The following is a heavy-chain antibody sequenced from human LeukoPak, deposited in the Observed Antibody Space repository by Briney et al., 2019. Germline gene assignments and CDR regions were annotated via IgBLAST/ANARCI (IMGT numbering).Heavy chain of an antibody. Sequence: SETLSLTCTVSGGSISSYYWSWIRQPPGKGLEWIGYIYYSGSTNYNPSLKSRVTISVDTSKNQFSLKLSSVTAADTAVYYCAREAIVVVPAAMAWNWFDPWGQGTLVTVSS. CDR3: AREAIVVVPAAMAWNWFDP. J-gene: IGHJ5*02. D-gene: IGHD2-2*01. CDR1: GGSISSYY. V-gene: IGHV4-59*01. CDR2: IYYSGST.